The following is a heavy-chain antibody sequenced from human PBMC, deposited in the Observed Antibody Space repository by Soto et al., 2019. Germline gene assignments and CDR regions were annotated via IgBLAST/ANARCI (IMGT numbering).Heavy chain of an antibody. V-gene: IGHV3-30-3*01. CDR3: ARDLGPRTHWIVLDYYGMDV. J-gene: IGHJ6*02. CDR1: GFTFSSYA. D-gene: IGHD1-1*01. CDR2: ISYDGSNK. Sequence: QVQLVESGGGVVQPGRSLRLSCAASGFTFSSYAMHWVRQAPGKGLEWVAVISYDGSNKYYADSVKGRFTISRDNSKNTLYLQMNSLRAEDTAVYYCARDLGPRTHWIVLDYYGMDVWGQGTTVTVSS.